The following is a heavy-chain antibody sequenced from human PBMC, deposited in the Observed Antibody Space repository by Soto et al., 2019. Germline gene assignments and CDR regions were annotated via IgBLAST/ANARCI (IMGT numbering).Heavy chain of an antibody. CDR1: GYSFTSYW. Sequence: GESLKISCKGSGYSFTSYWIGWVRQMPGKGLEWMGIIYPGDSDTRYSPSFQGQVTISADKSISTAYLQWSSLKASDTAMYYCARARRDGYNYAWYFDLWGRGTLVTVSS. CDR2: IYPGDSDT. D-gene: IGHD5-12*01. J-gene: IGHJ2*01. V-gene: IGHV5-51*01. CDR3: ARARRDGYNYAWYFDL.